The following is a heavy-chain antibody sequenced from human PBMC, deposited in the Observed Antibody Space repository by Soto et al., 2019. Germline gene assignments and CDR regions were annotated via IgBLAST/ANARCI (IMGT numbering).Heavy chain of an antibody. CDR2: ISAYNGNT. CDR1: GYTFTNFG. V-gene: IGHV1-18*01. CDR3: TSGESPIGY. Sequence: QVQLVQSGAEVKKPGASVKVSCKASGYTFTNFGISWVRQAPGQGLEWMGWISAYNGNTNYAQNFQGRVTMTTDTTTTTAYMELRSMRADDTARYYCTSGESPIGYWGQGTLVAVSS. J-gene: IGHJ4*02. D-gene: IGHD3-10*01.